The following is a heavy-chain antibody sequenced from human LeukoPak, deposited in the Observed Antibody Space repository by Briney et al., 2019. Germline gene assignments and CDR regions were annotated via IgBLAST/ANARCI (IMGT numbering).Heavy chain of an antibody. V-gene: IGHV3-21*01. CDR2: ISSSSSYI. CDR1: GFTFSSYA. CDR3: AGAIAAAGAFDY. D-gene: IGHD6-13*01. J-gene: IGHJ4*02. Sequence: PGGSLRLSCAASGFTFSSYAMNWVRQAPGKGLEWVSSISSSSSYIYYADSVKGRLTTSRDNAKNSLYLQMNSLRAEDTAVYYCAGAIAAAGAFDYWGQGTLVTVSS.